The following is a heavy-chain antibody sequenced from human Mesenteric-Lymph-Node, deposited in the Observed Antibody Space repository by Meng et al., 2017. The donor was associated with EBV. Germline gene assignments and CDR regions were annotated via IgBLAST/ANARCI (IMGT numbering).Heavy chain of an antibody. V-gene: IGHV1-69*06. CDR1: GATFSNFA. Sequence: GRLVQSGAEVKKPGSSVKVACNASGATFSNFAFSWVRQAPGQGLEWMGGIIPIFATPNYAQKFQGRVTFTADKSTSTAYMELSSLTSEDTAVYYCARGGSGSVYWFDPWGQGPLVTVSS. J-gene: IGHJ5*02. D-gene: IGHD1-26*01. CDR2: IIPIFATP. CDR3: ARGGSGSVYWFDP.